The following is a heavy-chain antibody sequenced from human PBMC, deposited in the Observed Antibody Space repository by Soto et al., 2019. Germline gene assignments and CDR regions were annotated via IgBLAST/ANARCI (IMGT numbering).Heavy chain of an antibody. Sequence: PSETLSLTCTVSGGSISSGDYYWSWIRQPPGKGLEWIGYIYYSGSTYYNPSLKGRVTISVDTSKNQFSLKLSSVTAADTAVYYCARESHANKWFDPWGQGTLVTVS. V-gene: IGHV4-30-4*01. CDR3: ARESHANKWFDP. CDR1: GGSISSGDYY. J-gene: IGHJ5*02. CDR2: IYYSGST.